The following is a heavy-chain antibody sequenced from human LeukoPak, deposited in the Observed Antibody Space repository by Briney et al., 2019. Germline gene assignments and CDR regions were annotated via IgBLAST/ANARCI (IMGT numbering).Heavy chain of an antibody. CDR2: ISYDGSNK. V-gene: IGHV3-30*18. J-gene: IGHJ4*02. CDR3: AKRKSGYDYGIDY. CDR1: GFTFSSYD. Sequence: GGSLRLSCAASGFTFSSYDMHWVRQAPGKGLEWVAVISYDGSNKYYADSVQGRFTISRDNSKNTLYLQMNSLRAEDTAVYYYAKRKSGYDYGIDYWGQGTLVTVSS. D-gene: IGHD5-12*01.